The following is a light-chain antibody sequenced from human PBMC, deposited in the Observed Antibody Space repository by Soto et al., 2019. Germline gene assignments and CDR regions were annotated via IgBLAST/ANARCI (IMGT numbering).Light chain of an antibody. CDR2: GAS. CDR1: QTISNNY. J-gene: IGKJ1*01. V-gene: IGKV3-20*01. Sequence: ETVLTQSPGTLSLSPGETATLSCRASQTISNNYLAWYRQTPGQAPRLLIYGASNRATGIADSFSGRGSGTDFPLIISRLEPEDFALYYCQQYAGSPWTFGQGTKVEIK. CDR3: QQYAGSPWT.